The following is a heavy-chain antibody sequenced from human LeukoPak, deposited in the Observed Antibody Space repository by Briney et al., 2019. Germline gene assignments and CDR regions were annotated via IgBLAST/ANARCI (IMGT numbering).Heavy chain of an antibody. CDR3: ARAYQLLFVDTHFDY. D-gene: IGHD2-2*01. V-gene: IGHV3-7*01. Sequence: GGSLRLSCVGSGFTCTDYWMHWFRQAPGKGLEWVADIKQDGTEKYYVDSVKGRFTISRDNAKKSLYLQMNSLRAEDTAVYYCARAYQLLFVDTHFDYWGQGTLVTVSS. J-gene: IGHJ4*02. CDR1: GFTCTDYW. CDR2: IKQDGTEK.